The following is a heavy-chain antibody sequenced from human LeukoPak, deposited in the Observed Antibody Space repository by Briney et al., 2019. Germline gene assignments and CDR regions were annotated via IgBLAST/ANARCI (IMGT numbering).Heavy chain of an antibody. V-gene: IGHV4-34*01. J-gene: IGHJ4*02. CDR2: INHSGST. D-gene: IGHD6-19*01. CDR1: GGSFSGYY. CDR3: AREQWSTPSFDY. Sequence: SETLSLTCAVYGGSFSGYYWSWIRQPPGKGLEWIGEINHSGSTNYNPSLKSRVTISLDTSKNQSSLKLSSVTAADTAVYYCAREQWSTPSFDYWGQGTLVTVSS.